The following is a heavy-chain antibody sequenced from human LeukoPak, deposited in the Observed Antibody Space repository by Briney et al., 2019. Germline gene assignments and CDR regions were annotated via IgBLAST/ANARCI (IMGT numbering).Heavy chain of an antibody. Sequence: SETLSLTCAVSGYSISSTNWWGWIRQPPGKGLEWIGYIYYSGNSNYNPSLKSRVTMSVDTSKNQFSLNLSSVTALDTAVYYCARLFLGYSSGWYFDYWGQGTLVTVSS. J-gene: IGHJ4*02. V-gene: IGHV4-28*06. CDR3: ARLFLGYSSGWYFDY. CDR1: GYSISSTNW. D-gene: IGHD6-19*01. CDR2: IYYSGNS.